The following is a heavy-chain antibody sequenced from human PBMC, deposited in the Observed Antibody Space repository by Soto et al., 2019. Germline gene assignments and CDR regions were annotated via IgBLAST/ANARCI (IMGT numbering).Heavy chain of an antibody. CDR1: GFSLSSYW. J-gene: IGHJ6*02. CDR3: ARVGHDYSNSGMDV. V-gene: IGHV5-10-1*01. CDR2: IDPSDSRT. D-gene: IGHD4-4*01. Sequence: PGESLKISCKGSGFSLSSYWINWVRQMPGKGLEGMGKIDPSDSRTTYSPSFHGHVTISVDKSISTAYLQWSSVKASYTAMYYCARVGHDYSNSGMDVWGQGTTVTVSS.